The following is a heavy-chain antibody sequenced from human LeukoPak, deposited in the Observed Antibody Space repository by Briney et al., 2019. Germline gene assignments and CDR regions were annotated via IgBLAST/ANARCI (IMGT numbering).Heavy chain of an antibody. D-gene: IGHD2-2*01. J-gene: IGHJ4*02. CDR3: AKDMGKCSSTSCSIDY. CDR1: GFTLDDYA. V-gene: IGHV3-43*02. CDR2: ISVDGGST. Sequence: GGSLRLSCAASGFTLDDYAMHWVRQAPGKGLEWVSLISVDGGSTYYADSVKGRFTISRDNSKKSLYLQMNSLRTEDTALYYCAKDMGKCSSTSCSIDYWGQGTLVTVSP.